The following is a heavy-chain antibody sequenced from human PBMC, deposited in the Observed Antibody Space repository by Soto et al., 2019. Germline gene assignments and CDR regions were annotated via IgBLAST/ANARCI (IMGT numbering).Heavy chain of an antibody. V-gene: IGHV1-45*02. CDR3: ASGGAGSGPFTWELPDH. CDR2: ITPFNGDV. CDR1: GNTFAYRY. Sequence: SVKVSCKALGNTFAYRYLHWVRQAPGQALEWMGWITPFNGDVHYAQKFQERVTITRDRSINTAYMRMSSLRSEDTAMYYCASGGAGSGPFTWELPDHWGQGTLVTVSS. D-gene: IGHD1-26*01. J-gene: IGHJ4*02.